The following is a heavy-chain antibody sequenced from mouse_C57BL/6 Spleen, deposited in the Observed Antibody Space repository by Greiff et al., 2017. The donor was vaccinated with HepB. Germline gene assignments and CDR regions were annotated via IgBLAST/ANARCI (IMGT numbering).Heavy chain of an antibody. J-gene: IGHJ4*01. CDR2: ISSGSSTI. Sequence: EVQLQESGGGLVKPGGSLKLSCAASGFTFSDYGMHWVRQAPEKGLEWVAYISSGSSTIYYADTVKGRFTISRDNAKNTLFLQMTSLRSEDTAMYYCAREAAQATMDYWGQGTSVTVSS. D-gene: IGHD3-2*02. V-gene: IGHV5-17*01. CDR1: GFTFSDYG. CDR3: AREAAQATMDY.